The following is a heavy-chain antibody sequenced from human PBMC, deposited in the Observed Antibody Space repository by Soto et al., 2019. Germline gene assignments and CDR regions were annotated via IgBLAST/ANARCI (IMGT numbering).Heavy chain of an antibody. Sequence: QVQLQESGPGLVKPSETLSLSCTVSGGSISSYYWSWIRQPPGKGPEWIGYIYYSGSTNYNPSLKSRVTISVDTSTTQFSLKLSSVTAADTAVYYCARSLYGDYRNYFDYWGQGTLVTVSS. CDR3: ARSLYGDYRNYFDY. J-gene: IGHJ4*02. D-gene: IGHD4-17*01. CDR1: GGSISSYY. CDR2: IYYSGST. V-gene: IGHV4-59*08.